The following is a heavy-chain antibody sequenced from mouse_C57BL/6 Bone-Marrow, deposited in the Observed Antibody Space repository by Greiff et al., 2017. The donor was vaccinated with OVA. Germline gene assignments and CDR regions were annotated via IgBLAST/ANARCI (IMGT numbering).Heavy chain of an antibody. Sequence: EVKLMESGEGLVKPGGSLKLSCAASGFTFSSYAMSWVRQTPEKRLEWVAYISSGGDYIYYADTVKGRFTISRDNARNTLYLQMSSLKSEDTAMYYCTRSELGPPWFAYWGQGTLVTVSA. D-gene: IGHD4-1*01. CDR1: GFTFSSYA. CDR3: TRSELGPPWFAY. V-gene: IGHV5-9-1*02. J-gene: IGHJ3*01. CDR2: ISSGGDYI.